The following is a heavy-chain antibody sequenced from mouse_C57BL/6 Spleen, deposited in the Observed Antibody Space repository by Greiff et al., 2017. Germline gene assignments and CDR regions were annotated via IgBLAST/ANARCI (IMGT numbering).Heavy chain of an antibody. CDR2: IDPNSGGT. CDR1: GYTFTSYW. J-gene: IGHJ4*01. D-gene: IGHD2-3*01. CDR3: ARPYDGFYYAMDY. Sequence: QVQLKESGAELVKPGASVKLSCKASGYTFTSYWMHWVKQRPGRGLEWIGRIDPNSGGTKYNEKFKSKATLTVDKPSSTAYMQLSSLTSEDSAVYYCARPYDGFYYAMDYWGQGTSVTVSS. V-gene: IGHV1-72*01.